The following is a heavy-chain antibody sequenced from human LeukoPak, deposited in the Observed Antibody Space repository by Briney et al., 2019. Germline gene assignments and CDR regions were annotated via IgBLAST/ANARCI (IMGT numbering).Heavy chain of an antibody. Sequence: SETLSLPCTVSGGLISSYYWSCIRQPAGKGLEWIGRIYTSGSTNYNPSLKSRVTMSVETSKNQFSLTLSSVTAADTAVYYCASHPGIAVAGSYWYFDLWGRGTLVTVSS. J-gene: IGHJ2*01. CDR1: GGLISSYY. CDR3: ASHPGIAVAGSYWYFDL. V-gene: IGHV4-4*07. D-gene: IGHD6-19*01. CDR2: IYTSGST.